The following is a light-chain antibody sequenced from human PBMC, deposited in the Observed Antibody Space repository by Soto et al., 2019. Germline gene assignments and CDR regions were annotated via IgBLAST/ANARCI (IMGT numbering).Light chain of an antibody. CDR1: QSISSY. Sequence: DIQMTQSPSSLSASVGDRVTITCRASQSISSYLYWYQQKPGKAPKLLIYGASSLHSGVPSRFGGSGSGTDFTFTISSLQPEDFATYFCQQSYSNPRTFGQGTKVDIK. V-gene: IGKV1-39*01. CDR2: GAS. J-gene: IGKJ1*01. CDR3: QQSYSNPRT.